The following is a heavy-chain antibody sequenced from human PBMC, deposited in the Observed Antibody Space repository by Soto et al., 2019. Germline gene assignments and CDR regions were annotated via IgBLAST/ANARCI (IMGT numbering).Heavy chain of an antibody. J-gene: IGHJ4*02. CDR1: GGSISSPNFY. CDR2: IYYNGTT. V-gene: IGHV4-31*02. Sequence: SETLSLTLTVSGGSISSPNFYWSWIRQHPGKGLEWIGHIYYNGTTYYNPTLKSRVSISVDTSKNQFSLKLSSVTAADTAVYYCARGPRLLIWFGQLPDWGRGPL. CDR3: ARGPRLLIWFGQLPD. D-gene: IGHD3-10*01.